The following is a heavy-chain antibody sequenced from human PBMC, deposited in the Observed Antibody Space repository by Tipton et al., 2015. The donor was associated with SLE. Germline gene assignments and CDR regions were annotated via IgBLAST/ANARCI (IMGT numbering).Heavy chain of an antibody. Sequence: TLSLTCTVSGGSISSGSYYWSWIRQPAGKGLEWIGRIYTSGSTNYNPSLKSRVTISVGTSKNQFSLKLSSVTAADTAVYYCARDLTGLGFDYWGQGTLVTVSS. CDR2: IYTSGST. D-gene: IGHD1-20*01. V-gene: IGHV4-61*02. J-gene: IGHJ4*02. CDR3: ARDLTGLGFDY. CDR1: GGSISSGSYY.